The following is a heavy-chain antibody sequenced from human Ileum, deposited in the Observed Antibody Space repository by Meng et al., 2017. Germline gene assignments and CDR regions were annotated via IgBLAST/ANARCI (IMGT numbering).Heavy chain of an antibody. CDR3: AVPLDYVWGSYRYEQPDY. Sequence: GGSLRLSCAASGFTFSSYAMHWVRQAPGKGLEWVAVISYDGSNKYYADSVKGRFTISRENSKNTLYLQMNSLRAEDTAVYYCAVPLDYVWGSYRYEQPDYWGQGTLVTVSS. CDR2: ISYDGSNK. V-gene: IGHV3-30*01. CDR1: GFTFSSYA. D-gene: IGHD3-16*02. J-gene: IGHJ4*02.